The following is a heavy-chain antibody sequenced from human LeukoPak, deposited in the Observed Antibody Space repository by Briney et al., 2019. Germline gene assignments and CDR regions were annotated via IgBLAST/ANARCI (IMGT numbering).Heavy chain of an antibody. V-gene: IGHV3-30*04. CDR2: ISYDGNSE. Sequence: GGSLTLSCAASGVTFSNYALHWVRQAPGKGLEWVAVISYDGNSENAADSVKGRFTISRDNSKNTVSLEMNSLRAEDTAVYYWGRCPVPGWYHLGWDVWGRGTTVTVSS. CDR1: GVTFSNYA. CDR3: GRCPVPGWYHLGWDV. D-gene: IGHD2-15*01. J-gene: IGHJ6*02.